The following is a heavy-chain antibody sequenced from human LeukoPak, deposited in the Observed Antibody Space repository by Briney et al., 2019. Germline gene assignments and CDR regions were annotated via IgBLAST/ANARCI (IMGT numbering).Heavy chain of an antibody. D-gene: IGHD1-14*01. CDR3: AKDLTDPTTPYYYYGMDV. Sequence: TGGSLRLSCAASGFTFSSCGMHWVRQAPGKGLEWVAVISYDGSNKYYADSVKGRFTISRDNSKNTLYLQMNSLRAEDTAVYYCAKDLTDPTTPYYYYGMDVWGQGTTVTVSS. V-gene: IGHV3-30*18. CDR2: ISYDGSNK. J-gene: IGHJ6*02. CDR1: GFTFSSCG.